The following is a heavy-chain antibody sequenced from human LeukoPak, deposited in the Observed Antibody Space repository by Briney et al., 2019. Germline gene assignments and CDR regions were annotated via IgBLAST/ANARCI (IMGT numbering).Heavy chain of an antibody. CDR3: GRSRCCCFDY. CDR1: GYIFSSYW. Sequence: GESPKILCWGSGYIFSSYWIGWVRQMPGKGLELMGIINPGDSGTRYCASFQGQVTTLAEKYFSTAYLQWISLRASDNAMFYYGRSRCCCFDYWGVGTVVSVSS. CDR2: INPGDSGT. J-gene: IGHJ4*02. D-gene: IGHD2-21*01. V-gene: IGHV5-51*01.